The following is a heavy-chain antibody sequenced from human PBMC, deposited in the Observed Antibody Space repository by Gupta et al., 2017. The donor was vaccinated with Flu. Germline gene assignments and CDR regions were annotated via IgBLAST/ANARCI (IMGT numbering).Heavy chain of an antibody. CDR3: AIDHRLAVAGYYYYYGMDV. Sequence: QVQLQESGPGLVKPSETLSTTCTVSGGSISSYHWSWIRQPAGKGLEWIGRIYTSGSTNYNPSLKSRVTMSVDTSKNQFSLKLSSVTAADTVVYYCAIDHRLAVAGYYYYYGMDVWGQVTTVTVSS. CDR1: GGSISSYH. CDR2: IYTSGST. D-gene: IGHD6-19*01. V-gene: IGHV4-4*07. J-gene: IGHJ6*02.